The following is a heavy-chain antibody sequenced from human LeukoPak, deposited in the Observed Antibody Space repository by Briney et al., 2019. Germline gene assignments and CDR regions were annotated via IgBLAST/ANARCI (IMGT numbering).Heavy chain of an antibody. CDR2: ISAYNGNT. J-gene: IGHJ4*02. Sequence: ASVKVSCKASGYTFTSYGISWVRQAPGQGLEWMGWISAYNGNTNYAQKLQGRVTMTTDTSTSTAYMELRSLRSDDTAVYYCARSWVEVVPAARADFDYWGQGTLVTVSS. D-gene: IGHD2-2*01. CDR3: ARSWVEVVPAARADFDY. CDR1: GYTFTSYG. V-gene: IGHV1-18*01.